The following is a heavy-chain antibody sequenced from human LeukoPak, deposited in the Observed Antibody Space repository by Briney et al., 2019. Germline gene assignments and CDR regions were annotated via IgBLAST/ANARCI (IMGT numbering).Heavy chain of an antibody. D-gene: IGHD3-22*01. CDR2: IHYSGST. J-gene: IGHJ4*02. CDR1: GGSINNSSYY. Sequence: SETLSLTCTVSGGSINNSSYYWGWIRQPPGKGLEWIGSIHYSGSTYYNPSLKSRVTISVDTSKNQFSLKLSSVTAADTAVYYCARHDWDDSSGPYFDYWGQGTLVTVSS. CDR3: ARHDWDDSSGPYFDY. V-gene: IGHV4-39*01.